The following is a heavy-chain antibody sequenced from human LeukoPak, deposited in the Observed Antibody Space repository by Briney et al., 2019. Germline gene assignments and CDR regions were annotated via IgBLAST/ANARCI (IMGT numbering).Heavy chain of an antibody. CDR1: GYTFTSYG. D-gene: IGHD7-27*01. CDR2: ISAYNGNT. Sequence: GASVKVSCKASGYTFTSYGISWVRQAPGQGLEWMGWISAYNGNTNYAQKLQGRVTMTTDTSTSTAYMELRSLRSDDTAVYYCATVNWGPGRTYWYFDLWGRGTLVTVSS. CDR3: ATVNWGPGRTYWYFDL. V-gene: IGHV1-18*01. J-gene: IGHJ2*01.